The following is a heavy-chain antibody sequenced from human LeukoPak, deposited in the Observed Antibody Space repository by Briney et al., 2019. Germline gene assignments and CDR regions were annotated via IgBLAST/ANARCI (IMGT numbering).Heavy chain of an antibody. CDR2: INWNGGST. V-gene: IGHV3-20*04. CDR1: GFTFDDHA. J-gene: IGHJ3*02. D-gene: IGHD3-10*02. CDR3: ARDMLLEDAFDI. Sequence: GGSLRLSCEVSGFTFDDHAINWVRQAPGKGLEWVANINWNGGSTGYGDAVKGRFTISKDNTKNSVFLQMHSLRGDDTALYYCARDMLLEDAFDIWGQGTMVIVSS.